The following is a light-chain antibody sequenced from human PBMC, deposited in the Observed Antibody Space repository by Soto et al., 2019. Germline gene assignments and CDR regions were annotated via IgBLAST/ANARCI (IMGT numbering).Light chain of an antibody. CDR1: SSDVGGYNY. CDR2: HVS. J-gene: IGLJ1*01. Sequence: QSVLTQPASVSGSPGQSITISCTGTSSDVGGYNYVSWYQQHPGKAPKLIIYHVSHRPSGSSSRFSGSKSGNTASLTVSGLQAGDEADYYCCSYTNTRTYVFGTGTKVTVL. CDR3: CSYTNTRTYV. V-gene: IGLV2-14*03.